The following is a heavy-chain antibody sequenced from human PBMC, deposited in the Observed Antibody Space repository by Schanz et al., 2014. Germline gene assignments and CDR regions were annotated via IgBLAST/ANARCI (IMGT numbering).Heavy chain of an antibody. D-gene: IGHD6-25*01. Sequence: QVQLVQSGAEVKKPGASVKVSCTASGYTLKNYGISWVRQAPGLGLEWMGWISDYNGKTNYAQKFQDRVIMSTDRSSSTAYLELRSLTSDDSAIYYCARGQRRTIGRPFGPWGQGTLVTVSS. J-gene: IGHJ5*02. CDR3: ARGQRRTIGRPFGP. CDR2: ISDYNGKT. V-gene: IGHV1-18*01. CDR1: GYTLKNYG.